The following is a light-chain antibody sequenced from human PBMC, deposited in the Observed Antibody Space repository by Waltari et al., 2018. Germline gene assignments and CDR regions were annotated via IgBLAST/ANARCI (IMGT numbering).Light chain of an antibody. CDR2: GKN. Sequence: SSELTQDPAVSVALGQTVRITCQGDSLRTSYANWYQQKPGQAPVLVIYGKNNRPLGIPDRLSATYSGNTASLTITGAQAEDEADYYCNSRDSSGNPYVFGSGTTVTVL. CDR3: NSRDSSGNPYV. J-gene: IGLJ1*01. V-gene: IGLV3-19*01. CDR1: SLRTSY.